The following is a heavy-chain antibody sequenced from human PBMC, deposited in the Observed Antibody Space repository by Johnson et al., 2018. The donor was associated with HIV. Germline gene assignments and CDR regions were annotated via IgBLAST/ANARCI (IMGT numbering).Heavy chain of an antibody. CDR2: ISGSGGST. CDR3: GRGGVPMVVGAGESAFDI. V-gene: IGHV3-23*04. D-gene: IGHD1-26*01. J-gene: IGHJ3*02. Sequence: DVQVVESGGGVVRPGGSLRLSCAASGFTFDDYGMSWVRQTPGKGLEWVSAISGSGGSTYYADSVKGRFTISRDNSKNTLYLQRNSLRAEDTAVYYCGRGGVPMVVGAGESAFDIWGQGTMVTVSS. CDR1: GFTFDDYG.